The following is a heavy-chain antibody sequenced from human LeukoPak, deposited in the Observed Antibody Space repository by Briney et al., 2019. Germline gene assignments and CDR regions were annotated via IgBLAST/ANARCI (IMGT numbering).Heavy chain of an antibody. Sequence: SETLSLTCAVYGGSFSGYYWSWIRQPPGKGLEWIGEINHSGSTNYNPSLKSRVTISVDTSKNQFSLKLSSVTAADTAVYYCAREFVVSGWYFDYWGQGTLVTVSS. CDR3: AREFVVSGWYFDY. CDR2: INHSGST. V-gene: IGHV4-34*01. D-gene: IGHD6-19*01. J-gene: IGHJ4*02. CDR1: GGSFSGYY.